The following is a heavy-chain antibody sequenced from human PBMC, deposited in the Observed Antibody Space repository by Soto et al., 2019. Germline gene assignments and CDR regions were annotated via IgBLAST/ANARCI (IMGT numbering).Heavy chain of an antibody. Sequence: PSETLSLTCSVSGGSVSRGVHYWSLIRQPPGKGLEWIGYVYYTGSTYYNPSLEGRVTMTLDTSKNQFSLKLNSVTASDAAVYFCATESSGSSPLHFDGWGQGALVTVSS. J-gene: IGHJ4*02. CDR3: ATESSGSSPLHFDG. CDR2: VYYTGST. D-gene: IGHD3-22*01. CDR1: GGSVSRGVHY. V-gene: IGHV4-30-4*01.